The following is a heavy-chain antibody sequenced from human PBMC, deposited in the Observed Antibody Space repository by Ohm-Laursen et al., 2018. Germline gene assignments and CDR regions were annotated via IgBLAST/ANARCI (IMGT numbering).Heavy chain of an antibody. J-gene: IGHJ3*02. CDR2: ISASGGST. D-gene: IGHD3-3*01. Sequence: SLRLSCAASGFSVSTYEMYWVRQAPGKGLEWVSTISASGGSTYYADSVKGRFTISRDNSKNTLYLQMNSLRAEDTAVYYCAKVLRFLECPDIWGQGTMVTVSS. CDR1: GFSVSTYE. V-gene: IGHV3-23*01. CDR3: AKVLRFLECPDI.